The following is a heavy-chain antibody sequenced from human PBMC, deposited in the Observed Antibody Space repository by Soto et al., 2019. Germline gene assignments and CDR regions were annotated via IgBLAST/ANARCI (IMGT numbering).Heavy chain of an antibody. D-gene: IGHD3-10*01. CDR1: RGTFSSYA. CDR2: IIPIFGTA. J-gene: IGHJ4*02. V-gene: IGHV1-69*01. Sequence: QVQLVQSGAEVKKPGSSVKVSCKASRGTFSSYAISWVRQAPGQGLEWMGGIIPIFGTANYAQKFQGRVTITADEYTSTAYMELCSLRSEDTAVYYCALLLSDDGVNFNYWGQGTLVTVSS. CDR3: ALLLSDDGVNFNY.